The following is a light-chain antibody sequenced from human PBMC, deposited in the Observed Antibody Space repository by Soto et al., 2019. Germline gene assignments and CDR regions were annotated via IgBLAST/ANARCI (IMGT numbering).Light chain of an antibody. J-gene: IGKJ1*01. Sequence: EIVLTQSPGTLSLSPGERATLSCRASQSLSSYLAWYQQKPGQAPRLLIYGASSRATGIPDRFSGSGSGTDFTLTISRLEPEDFAVYYCQQYGTSSWTFGQGTKV. CDR3: QQYGTSSWT. V-gene: IGKV3-20*01. CDR1: QSLSSY. CDR2: GAS.